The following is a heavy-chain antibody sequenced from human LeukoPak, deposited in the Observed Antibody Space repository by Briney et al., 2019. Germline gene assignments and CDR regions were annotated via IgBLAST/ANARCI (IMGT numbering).Heavy chain of an antibody. D-gene: IGHD3-22*01. J-gene: IGHJ5*02. CDR2: ISAYNGNT. CDR3: ARAKYDSSGYYSRWFDP. CDR1: GYTFTNYG. Sequence: ASVKVSCKASGYTFTNYGISWARQAPGQGLEWMGWISAYNGNTNYAQKLQGRVTMTTDTSTSTAYMELRSLRSDDTAVYYCARAKYDSSGYYSRWFDPWGQGTLVAVSS. V-gene: IGHV1-18*01.